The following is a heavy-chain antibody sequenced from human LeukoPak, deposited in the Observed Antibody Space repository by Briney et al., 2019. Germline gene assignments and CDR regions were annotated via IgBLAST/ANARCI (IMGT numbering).Heavy chain of an antibody. CDR3: ARVEYSGWNLEY. Sequence: GGSLRLSCAASGFTFRSYWMSWVRQAPGKGLEWVANINQGGSVQYYMDSVKGRFTISRDDAKNSLYVQMNSPRDEDTAVYYCARVEYSGWNLEYWGQGTLVTVSS. V-gene: IGHV3-7*01. CDR1: GFTFRSYW. J-gene: IGHJ4*02. D-gene: IGHD5-12*01. CDR2: INQGGSVQ.